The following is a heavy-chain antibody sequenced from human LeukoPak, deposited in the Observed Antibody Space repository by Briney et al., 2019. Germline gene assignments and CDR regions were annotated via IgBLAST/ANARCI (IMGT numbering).Heavy chain of an antibody. V-gene: IGHV6-1*01. J-gene: IGHJ4*02. CDR3: AREAELERRGWDY. Sequence: SQTLSLTCAISGDSVPSNRANWHWIRQSPSRGLEWQGRTYYRSKWFNDYAVSVKSRITNNPDTSKNQFSLQLNSVTPEDTAVHYCAREAELERRGWDYWGQGTLVTVSS. D-gene: IGHD1-1*01. CDR1: GDSVPSNRAN. CDR2: TYYRSKWFN.